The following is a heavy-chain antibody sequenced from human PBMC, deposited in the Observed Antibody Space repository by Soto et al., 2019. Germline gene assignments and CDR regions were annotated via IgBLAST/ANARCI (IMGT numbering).Heavy chain of an antibody. CDR1: GGSISSGGYY. CDR2: IYYSGST. D-gene: IGHD3-22*01. Sequence: QVQLQESGPGLVKPSQTLSLTCTVSGGSISSGGYYWSWIRQHPGKGLAWIGYIYYSGSTYYNPSLKSRVTISVDTSKNQFSLKLSSVTAADTAVYYCARGVYYYDSSGYYKAFDYWGQGTLVTVSS. J-gene: IGHJ4*02. V-gene: IGHV4-31*03. CDR3: ARGVYYYDSSGYYKAFDY.